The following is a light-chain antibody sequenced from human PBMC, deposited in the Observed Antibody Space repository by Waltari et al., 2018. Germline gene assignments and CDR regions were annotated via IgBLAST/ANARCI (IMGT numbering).Light chain of an antibody. CDR3: QTWGTGMPV. Sequence: QLVLTQSPSASASLGASVKLTCTLTSGHTIYGVAWHQQQPERGPRFLMHFIIGSGTHSRGDGIPVRFSGSSSGAEHYLTISSLQSEDGAIYYCQTWGTGMPVFGGGTKLTVL. CDR2: FIIGSGTH. J-gene: IGLJ3*02. V-gene: IGLV4-69*01. CDR1: SGHTIYG.